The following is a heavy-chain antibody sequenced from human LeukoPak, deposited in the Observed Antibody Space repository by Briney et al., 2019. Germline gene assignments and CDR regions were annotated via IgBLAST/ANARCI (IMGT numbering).Heavy chain of an antibody. CDR1: GFTFSSYW. CDR2: TKEDGSER. Sequence: PGGSLRLSCAASGFTFSSYWMSWARQDPGKGLEWVATTKEDGSERYYVDSVKGRFTISRDNAKNSVYLQMNSLRAEDTAVYYCVRDRSRGYYWGQGTLVTVSS. J-gene: IGHJ4*02. V-gene: IGHV3-7*01. D-gene: IGHD3-22*01. CDR3: VRDRSRGYY.